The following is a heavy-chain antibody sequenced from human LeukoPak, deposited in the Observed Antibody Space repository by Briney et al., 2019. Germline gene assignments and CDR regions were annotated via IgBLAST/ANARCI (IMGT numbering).Heavy chain of an antibody. CDR1: GGSISSYY. CDR3: ARSGQLRYFDWHYFDY. Sequence: SETLSLTCTVSGGSISSYYWSWIRQPPGKGLEWIGYIYYSGSTNYNPSLMSRVTISVDTSKNQFSLKLSSVTAADTAVYYCARSGQLRYFDWHYFDYWGQGTLVTVSS. V-gene: IGHV4-59*08. J-gene: IGHJ4*02. D-gene: IGHD3-9*01. CDR2: IYYSGST.